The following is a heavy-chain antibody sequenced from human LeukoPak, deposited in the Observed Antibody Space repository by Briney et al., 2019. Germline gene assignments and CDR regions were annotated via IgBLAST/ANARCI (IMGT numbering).Heavy chain of an antibody. Sequence: ETLSLTCTVSGGSISSSTYYWDWIRQPPGKGLEYLGSIHYSGSTYYNPSLKSRVTISVDTSKNQFSLRLSSVTASDTAVYYCARDHRVGDSWGQGTLATASS. CDR2: IHYSGST. D-gene: IGHD2-2*01. J-gene: IGHJ1*01. V-gene: IGHV4-39*02. CDR3: ARDHRVGDS. CDR1: GGSISSSTYY.